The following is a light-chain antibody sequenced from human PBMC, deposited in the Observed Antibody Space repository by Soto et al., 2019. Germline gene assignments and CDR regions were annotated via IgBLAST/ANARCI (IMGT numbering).Light chain of an antibody. CDR1: QSLVHSDGNTY. CDR3: MQGTHWPRT. V-gene: IGKV2-30*02. CDR2: RVS. Sequence: DAVLIHSPVSLPVTLGQPASISCSSTQSLVHSDGNTYLNWFHQRPGQSPRRLLYRVSNRDSGVPDKFSGSGSGTNFSLKISWVEADDVGVYYCMQGTHWPRTFGQGTKVDI. J-gene: IGKJ1*01.